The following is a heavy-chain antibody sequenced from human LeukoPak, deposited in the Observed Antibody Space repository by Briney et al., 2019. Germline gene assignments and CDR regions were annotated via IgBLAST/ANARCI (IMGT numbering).Heavy chain of an antibody. CDR1: GGSFSGYY. J-gene: IGHJ3*02. D-gene: IGHD3-22*01. CDR2: INHSGST. CDR3: ARGPLSLFYYYDSSGRRAGAFDI. Sequence: SETLSLTCAVYGGSFSGYYWSWIRQPPGKGLEWMGEINHSGSTNYNPSLKSRVTISVDTSKNQFSLKLSSVTAADTAVYYCARGPLSLFYYYDSSGRRAGAFDIWGQGTMVTVSS. V-gene: IGHV4-34*01.